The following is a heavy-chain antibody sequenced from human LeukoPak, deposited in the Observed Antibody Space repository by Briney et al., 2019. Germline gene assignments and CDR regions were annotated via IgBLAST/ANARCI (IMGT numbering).Heavy chain of an antibody. Sequence: ASVKVSCKASGYTFTSSGISWVRQAPGQGLEWLGWISAYNGNTNYAQKVQGRVTMTSDTSTRTAYMELRSLTSDDTAVYYCARITMVQGVIFDWYFDLWGRGTLVTVSS. D-gene: IGHD3-10*01. J-gene: IGHJ2*01. CDR1: GYTFTSSG. V-gene: IGHV1-18*01. CDR3: ARITMVQGVIFDWYFDL. CDR2: ISAYNGNT.